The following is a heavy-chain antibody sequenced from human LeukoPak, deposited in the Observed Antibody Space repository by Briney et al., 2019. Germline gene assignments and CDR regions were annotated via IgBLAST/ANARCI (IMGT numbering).Heavy chain of an antibody. Sequence: RSQTLSLTCAISGDSVSSDTTAWNWIRQSPSRGLEWLGRAYYTSKLITNYAVSVRSRITVNPNTSNNQFSLQLNSVTPEDTAVYYCARGYWAHGMNVWGPGTTVTVSS. CDR3: ARGYWAHGMNV. CDR1: GDSVSSDTTA. J-gene: IGHJ6*02. D-gene: IGHD6-13*01. V-gene: IGHV6-1*01. CDR2: AYYTSKLIT.